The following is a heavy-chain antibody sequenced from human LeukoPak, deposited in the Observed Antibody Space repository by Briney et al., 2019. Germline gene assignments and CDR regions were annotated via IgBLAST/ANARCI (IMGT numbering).Heavy chain of an antibody. CDR2: IYSSGGT. CDR3: ARRAVTTLKEASDY. D-gene: IGHD4-11*01. J-gene: IGHJ4*02. CDR1: GGSITSYY. Sequence: SETLSLTSTVSGGSITSYYWTWIRQPPGKGLEWIGYIYSSGGTNYNPSLKSRVTIALDTSKNQFSLKLNSLTAADTAVYYCARRAVTTLKEASDYWGQRSLVTVSS. V-gene: IGHV4-59*08.